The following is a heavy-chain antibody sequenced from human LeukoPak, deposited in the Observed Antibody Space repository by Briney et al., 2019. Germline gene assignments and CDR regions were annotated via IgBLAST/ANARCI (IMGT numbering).Heavy chain of an antibody. Sequence: GGSLRLSCAASGFTVSSNYMSWVRQAPGKGLEWVSVIYSGGSTYYADSVKGRFTISRDNSKNTLYLQMNSLRAEDTAVYYCAGHCSSTSCPRGDDAFDIWGQGTMVTVPS. V-gene: IGHV3-53*01. CDR2: IYSGGST. J-gene: IGHJ3*02. D-gene: IGHD2-2*01. CDR3: AGHCSSTSCPRGDDAFDI. CDR1: GFTVSSNY.